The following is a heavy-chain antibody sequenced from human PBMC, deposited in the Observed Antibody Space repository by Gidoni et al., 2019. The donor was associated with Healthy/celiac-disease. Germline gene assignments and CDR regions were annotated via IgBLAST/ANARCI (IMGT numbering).Heavy chain of an antibody. V-gene: IGHV3-9*01. J-gene: IGHJ4*02. CDR2: ISWNSGSI. CDR1: GFLFYYSA. CDR3: AKGSGIAAAGTFYAPSPLGYFDY. D-gene: IGHD6-13*01. Sequence: DVQLVESGGGLVQPGRSLRLSCAASGFLFYYSAMHWVRQAPGKRLEWVSGISWNSGSIGYADSVKGRFTSSRDNAKNSLYLQMNSLRAEDTALYYCAKGSGIAAAGTFYAPSPLGYFDYWGQGTLVTVSS.